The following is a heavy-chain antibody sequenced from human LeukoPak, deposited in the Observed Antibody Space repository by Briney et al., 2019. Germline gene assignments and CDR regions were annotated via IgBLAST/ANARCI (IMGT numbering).Heavy chain of an antibody. V-gene: IGHV3-7*01. J-gene: IGHJ6*02. Sequence: GGPLRLSCAASGFTFSSYWMSWVRQAPGKGLEWVANIKQDGSEKYYVDSVKGRFTISRDNAKNSLYLQMNGLRAEDTAVYYCARAREVGSSSWLSRYYYYGMDVWGQGTTVTVSS. CDR1: GFTFSSYW. D-gene: IGHD6-13*01. CDR3: ARAREVGSSSWLSRYYYYGMDV. CDR2: IKQDGSEK.